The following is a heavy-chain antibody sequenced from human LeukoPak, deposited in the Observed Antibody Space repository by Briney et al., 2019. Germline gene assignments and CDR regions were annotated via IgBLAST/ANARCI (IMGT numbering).Heavy chain of an antibody. J-gene: IGHJ4*02. D-gene: IGHD6-13*01. CDR3: ARGDSGPTYNSNWYETDY. CDR2: INANTGNP. Sequence: ASVKVSCKASGYTFSNYAINWVRQAPGKGLEWMGWINANTGNPTYALGFTGRFVLSLDTSVSTAYLQISSLKAEDTAVYYCARGDSGPTYNSNWYETDYWGQGTLVTVSP. CDR1: GYTFSNYA. V-gene: IGHV7-4-1*02.